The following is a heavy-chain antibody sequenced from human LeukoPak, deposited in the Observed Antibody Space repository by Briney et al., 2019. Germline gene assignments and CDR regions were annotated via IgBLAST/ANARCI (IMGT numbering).Heavy chain of an antibody. J-gene: IGHJ4*02. CDR3: ATDGYGYCPSSSCYLNIDY. CDR2: NSGSGGRT. V-gene: IGHV3-23*01. Sequence: GGSLRLSCAASGFTFSSSGMSWVRQAPGKGLEWVSANSGSGGRTYYADSVRGRFTISRDNSKNTVYLQMNSLRAEDTAVYYCATDGYGYCPSSSCYLNIDYWGQGTLVTVSS. D-gene: IGHD2-15*01. CDR1: GFTFSSSG.